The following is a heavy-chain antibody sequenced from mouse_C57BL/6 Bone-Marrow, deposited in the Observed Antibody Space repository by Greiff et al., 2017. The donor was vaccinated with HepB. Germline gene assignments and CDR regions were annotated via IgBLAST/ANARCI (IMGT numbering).Heavy chain of an antibody. J-gene: IGHJ3*01. Sequence: QVQLQQPGAELVKPGASVKLSCKASGYTFTSYWITWVKQRPGQGLEWIGDIYPGSGSTNYNEKFKSKATLTVDTSSSTAYMQLSSLTSGDTAVYYCASRDETVGGAWFAYWGQGTLVTVSA. CDR2: IYPGSGST. V-gene: IGHV1-55*01. CDR3: ASRDETVGGAWFAY. D-gene: IGHD1-1*01. CDR1: GYTFTSYW.